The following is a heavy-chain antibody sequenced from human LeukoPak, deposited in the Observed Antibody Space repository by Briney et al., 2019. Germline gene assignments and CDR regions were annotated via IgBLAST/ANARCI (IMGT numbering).Heavy chain of an antibody. CDR3: AGVNYYYDSSGYLDY. Sequence: ASVKVSCKASGYTFTGYYMHWVRQAPGQGLEWMGWINPNSGGTNYAQKFQGRVTMTRDTSISTAYMELSRLRSDDTAVYYCAGVNYYYDSSGYLDYWGQGTLVTVSS. V-gene: IGHV1-2*02. CDR1: GYTFTGYY. J-gene: IGHJ4*02. CDR2: INPNSGGT. D-gene: IGHD3-22*01.